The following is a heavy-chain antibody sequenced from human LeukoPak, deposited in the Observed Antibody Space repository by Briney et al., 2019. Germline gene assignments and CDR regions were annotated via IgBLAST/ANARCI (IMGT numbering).Heavy chain of an antibody. CDR2: ISYDGSNK. CDR3: ARGNLYYDSSGFDY. Sequence: GGSLRLSCAASGFTFSSYAMHWVRQAPGKGLEWVAFISYDGSNKYYADSVKGRFTISRDNSKNTLYLQMNSLRAEDTAVYYCARGNLYYDSSGFDYWGQGTLVIVSS. CDR1: GFTFSSYA. V-gene: IGHV3-30*04. D-gene: IGHD3-22*01. J-gene: IGHJ4*02.